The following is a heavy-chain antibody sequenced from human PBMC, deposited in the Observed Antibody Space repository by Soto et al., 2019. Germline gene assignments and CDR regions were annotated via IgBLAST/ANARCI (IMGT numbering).Heavy chain of an antibody. Sequence: PSKTLSLTCTVSGGSISSSTYYWGWIRQPPGKGLEWIGSIYYSGTAYYNPSLRSRVTLSVDTSKNQFSLKLSSVTAADTAVYSCAPKLLRLFHWFHTCCQGTLVTVSP. CDR2: IYYSGTA. CDR3: APKLLRLFHWFHT. CDR1: GGSISSSTYY. J-gene: IGHJ5*02. V-gene: IGHV4-39*01. D-gene: IGHD3-16*01.